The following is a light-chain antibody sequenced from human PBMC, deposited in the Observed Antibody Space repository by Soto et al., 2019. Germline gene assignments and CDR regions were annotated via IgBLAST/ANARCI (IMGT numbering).Light chain of an antibody. J-gene: IGKJ4*01. CDR2: AAP. Sequence: DIQMTQSPSSLSACVGDRVTITCRASQTISSFLNWCQQKPGKAPDLLIYAAPSLQSGVPSRFSGSGSGTDFTLTISSLQPEDFATYYCQQANSFQLTFGGGTKVEIE. V-gene: IGKV1-39*01. CDR3: QQANSFQLT. CDR1: QTISSF.